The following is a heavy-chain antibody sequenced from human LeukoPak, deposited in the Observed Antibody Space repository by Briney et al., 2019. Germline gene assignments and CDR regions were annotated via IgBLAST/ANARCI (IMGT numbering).Heavy chain of an antibody. J-gene: IGHJ5*02. Sequence: GESLKISCKASGYSFSKYWISWVRQMPGKGLEWMGRIDPKDSYTNYNPSFGGHVTISADKSISTAYLEWTNLKPSDTAIYYCARGGYSSTWYYWFDPWGQRTLVTVSS. CDR3: ARGGYSSTWYYWFDP. CDR2: IDPKDSYT. CDR1: GYSFSKYW. D-gene: IGHD6-13*01. V-gene: IGHV5-10-1*01.